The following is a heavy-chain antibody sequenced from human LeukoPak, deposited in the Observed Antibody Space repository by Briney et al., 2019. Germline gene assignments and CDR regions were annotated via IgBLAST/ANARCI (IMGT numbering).Heavy chain of an antibody. CDR1: GGSISSYY. CDR3: ARVRVYDSSGYYNYYYYMDV. D-gene: IGHD3-22*01. Sequence: PSETLSLTCTVSGGSISSYYWSWIRQPPGKGLEWIGYIYYSGSTNYNPSLKSRVTISVDTSKNQFSLKLSSVTAADTAVYYCARVRVYDSSGYYNYYYYMDVWGKGTTVTVSS. J-gene: IGHJ6*03. CDR2: IYYSGST. V-gene: IGHV4-59*01.